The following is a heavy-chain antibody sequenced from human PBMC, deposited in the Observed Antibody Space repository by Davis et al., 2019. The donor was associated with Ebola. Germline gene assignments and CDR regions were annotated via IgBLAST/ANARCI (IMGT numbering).Heavy chain of an antibody. CDR2: IYHSGST. CDR3: ARTFDY. J-gene: IGHJ4*02. Sequence: SETLSLTFAVPGGSISSGGYSWRWIRQPPGKGLEWIGYIYHSGSTYYNPSLKSRVTISVDRSKNQFSLKLSSVTAAATAVYYCARTFDYWGQGTLVTVSS. CDR1: GGSISSGGYS. V-gene: IGHV4-30-2*01.